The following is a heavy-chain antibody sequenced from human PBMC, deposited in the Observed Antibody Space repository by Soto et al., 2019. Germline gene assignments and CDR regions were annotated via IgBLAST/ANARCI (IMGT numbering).Heavy chain of an antibody. CDR2: IYSGGST. D-gene: IGHD4-17*01. J-gene: IGHJ6*02. CDR3: ARDRRMVTTVREYYYGMDV. CDR1: GIAFICKY. Sequence: PGGSLILSCSASGIAFICKYIGLVRQAPGKGLEWVSVIYSGGSTYYADSVKGRFTISRDNSKNTLYLQMNSLRAEDTAVYYCARDRRMVTTVREYYYGMDVWGQGTTVTVSS. V-gene: IGHV3-53*01.